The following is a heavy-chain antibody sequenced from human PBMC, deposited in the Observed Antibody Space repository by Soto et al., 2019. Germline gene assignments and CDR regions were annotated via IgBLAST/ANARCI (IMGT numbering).Heavy chain of an antibody. V-gene: IGHV4-39*07. CDR1: GGSISSSSHY. Sequence: SETLSLTCTVSGGSISSSSHYWGWIRQPPGKGLEWIGTVDSSGSTDYNPSLKSRVTISVDTSKNQFSLKLSSVTAADTAVYYCARDWVPWLGQFDYWGQGTLVTVSS. D-gene: IGHD6-19*01. CDR2: VDSSGST. J-gene: IGHJ4*02. CDR3: ARDWVPWLGQFDY.